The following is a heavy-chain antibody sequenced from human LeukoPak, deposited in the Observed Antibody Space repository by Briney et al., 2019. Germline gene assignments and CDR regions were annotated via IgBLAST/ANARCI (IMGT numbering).Heavy chain of an antibody. D-gene: IGHD2-2*02. CDR1: GGSISSHY. V-gene: IGHV4-59*11. CDR2: IYYSGST. CDR3: VRADAKDIVVVPAAIRGHDAFDI. J-gene: IGHJ3*02. Sequence: SETLSLTCTVSGGSISSHYWSWIRQPPGKGLEWIGYIYYSGSTNYNPSLKSRVTISVDTSKNQFSLKLSSVTAADTAVYYCVRADAKDIVVVPAAIRGHDAFDIWGQGTMVTVSS.